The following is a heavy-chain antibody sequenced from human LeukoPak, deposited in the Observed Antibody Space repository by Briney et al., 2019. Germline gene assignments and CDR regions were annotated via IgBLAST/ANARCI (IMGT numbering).Heavy chain of an antibody. Sequence: GGSLRLSCAASGFTFSHYGMSWVRQAPGKGLEWVSAISGSGYSTYYADSVKGRFTISRDNSKNTLYLQMNSLRAEDTAVYYCAKYYGDDPDYYYYVDVWGKGTTVTISS. CDR2: ISGSGYST. V-gene: IGHV3-23*01. D-gene: IGHD4-17*01. CDR1: GFTFSHYG. CDR3: AKYYGDDPDYYYYVDV. J-gene: IGHJ6*03.